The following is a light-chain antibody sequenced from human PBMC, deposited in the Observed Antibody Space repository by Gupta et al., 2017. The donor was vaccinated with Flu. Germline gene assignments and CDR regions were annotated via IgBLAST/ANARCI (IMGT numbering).Light chain of an antibody. CDR1: GLRSYY. V-gene: IGLV3-19*01. CDR3: NSRDSSGNHLHVV. J-gene: IGLJ2*01. Sequence: GLRSYYASWYQQKPGQAPVLVIYEKNNRPSGISDRFSGSSAGNTASLTITGAQAEDEADDYGNSRDSSGNHLHVVFGGGTKLTVL. CDR2: EKN.